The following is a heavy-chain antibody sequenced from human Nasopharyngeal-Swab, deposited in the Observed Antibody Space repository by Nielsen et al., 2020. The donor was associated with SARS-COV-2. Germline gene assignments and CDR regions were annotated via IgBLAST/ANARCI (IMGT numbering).Heavy chain of an antibody. Sequence: GESLKISCAASGFTFSSYEMNWVRQAPGKGLEWVSYISSSGSTIYYADSVKGRFTISGDNAKNSLYLQMNSLRAEDTAVYYCARGPDPYYYYGMDVWGQGTTVTVSS. CDR2: ISSSGSTI. CDR3: ARGPDPYYYYGMDV. V-gene: IGHV3-48*03. J-gene: IGHJ6*02. D-gene: IGHD1-14*01. CDR1: GFTFSSYE.